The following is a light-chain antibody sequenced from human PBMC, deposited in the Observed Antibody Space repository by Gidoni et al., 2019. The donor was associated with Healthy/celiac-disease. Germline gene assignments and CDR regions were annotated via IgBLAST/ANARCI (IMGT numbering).Light chain of an antibody. Sequence: DIQMTQSPSSLSASVGDRVTITCRASQSISSYLNWYQQKPGKAPKLLIYAASSLQSGVPSRFSSSGSGTDFTLTISSLQPEDFATYYCQQSYSTLLTFXGXTKVEIK. V-gene: IGKV1-39*01. CDR1: QSISSY. CDR3: QQSYSTLLT. J-gene: IGKJ4*01. CDR2: AAS.